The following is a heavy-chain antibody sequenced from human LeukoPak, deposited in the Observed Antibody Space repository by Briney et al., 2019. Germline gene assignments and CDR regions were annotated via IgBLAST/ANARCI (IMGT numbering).Heavy chain of an antibody. CDR1: GYSISSGYY. CDR3: ARDIAARPGYYYYMDV. J-gene: IGHJ6*03. CDR2: IYHSGST. V-gene: IGHV4-38-2*02. Sequence: SETLSLTCTVSGYSISSGYYWGWIRQPPGKGLEWIGSIYHSGSTNYNPSLKSRVTMSVDTSKNQFSLKLSSVTAADTAVYYCARDIAARPGYYYYMDVWGKGTTVTVSS. D-gene: IGHD6-6*01.